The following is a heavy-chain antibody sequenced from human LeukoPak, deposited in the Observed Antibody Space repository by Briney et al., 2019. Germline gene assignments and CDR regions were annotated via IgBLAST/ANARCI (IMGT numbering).Heavy chain of an antibody. CDR1: GGSISSYY. V-gene: IGHV4-4*07. CDR2: IYTSGSN. J-gene: IGHJ6*03. Sequence: SETLSLTCTVSGGSISSYYWSWIRQPAGKGLEWIRRIYTSGSNDYNPSLKSRVTMSVDTSKNQFSLKLSSVTAADTAMYYCAREVADYGGYYYYHYMDVWGKGTTVTISS. D-gene: IGHD4-23*01. CDR3: AREVADYGGYYYYHYMDV.